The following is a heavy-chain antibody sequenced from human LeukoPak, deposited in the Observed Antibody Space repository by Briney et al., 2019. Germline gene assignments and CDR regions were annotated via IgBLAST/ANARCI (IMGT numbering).Heavy chain of an antibody. V-gene: IGHV3-53*01. CDR1: GFTVSSNY. Sequence: GGSLRLSCAASGFTVSSNYMSWVRQAPGKGLEWVSVIYSGGSTYYAESVKGRFTISRDNAKNSLYLQMNSLSGEDTAVYFCARPSFSSGSYFDHWGQGTLVTVSS. D-gene: IGHD6-19*01. CDR3: ARPSFSSGSYFDH. CDR2: IYSGGST. J-gene: IGHJ4*02.